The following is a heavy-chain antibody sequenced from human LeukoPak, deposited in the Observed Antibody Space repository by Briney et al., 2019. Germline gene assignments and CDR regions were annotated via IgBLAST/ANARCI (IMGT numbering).Heavy chain of an antibody. Sequence: PGRSLRLSCAAAGFTFSSYAMHWVRQAPGKGLEWVAVISYDGSNKYYADSVKGRFTISRDDSKNTLYLQMNSLRAEDTAVYYCARDRVLVALYYGMDVWGQGTTVTVSS. J-gene: IGHJ6*02. CDR1: GFTFSSYA. V-gene: IGHV3-30-3*01. CDR3: ARDRVLVALYYGMDV. CDR2: ISYDGSNK. D-gene: IGHD2/OR15-2a*01.